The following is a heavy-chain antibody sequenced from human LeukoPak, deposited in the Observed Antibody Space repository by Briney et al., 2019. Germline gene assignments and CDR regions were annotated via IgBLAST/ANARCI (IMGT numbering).Heavy chain of an antibody. Sequence: GASVKVSCKASGYTFTSYGISWVRQAPGQGLEWMGWINTNTGNPTYAQGFTGRFVFSLDTSVSTAYLQISSLKAEDTAVYYCARDPRLLRFSRVQGVFDIWGQGTMVTVSS. J-gene: IGHJ3*02. D-gene: IGHD3-3*01. V-gene: IGHV7-4-1*02. CDR2: INTNTGNP. CDR1: GYTFTSYG. CDR3: ARDPRLLRFSRVQGVFDI.